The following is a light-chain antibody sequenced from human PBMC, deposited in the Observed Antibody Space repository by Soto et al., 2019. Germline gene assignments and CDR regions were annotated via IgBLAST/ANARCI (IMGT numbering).Light chain of an antibody. CDR2: DVS. CDR1: RSDVGGYNY. Sequence: QSALTQPRSVSGSPGQSVTISCPGTRSDVGGYNYFSWYQQHPGKAPKLMIYDVSKRPSGVPDRFSGSKSGNTASLTISGLQAEDEADYYCCSYAGSYVFGTGTKVTVL. J-gene: IGLJ1*01. CDR3: CSYAGSYV. V-gene: IGLV2-11*01.